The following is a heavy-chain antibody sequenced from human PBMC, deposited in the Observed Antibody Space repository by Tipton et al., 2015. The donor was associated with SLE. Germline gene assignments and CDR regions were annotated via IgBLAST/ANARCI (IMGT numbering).Heavy chain of an antibody. V-gene: IGHV4-59*12. D-gene: IGHD1-1*01. CDR2: IYYSGST. J-gene: IGHJ4*02. Sequence: TLSLTCTVSGGSISSSYWSWIRQPPGKGLEWIGFIYYSGSTNYNPSLKSRVTISVDTSKNQFSLKLSSVTAADTAVYYCARLGGNDDYYFDYWGQGTLVTVSS. CDR3: ARLGGNDDYYFDY. CDR1: GGSISSSY.